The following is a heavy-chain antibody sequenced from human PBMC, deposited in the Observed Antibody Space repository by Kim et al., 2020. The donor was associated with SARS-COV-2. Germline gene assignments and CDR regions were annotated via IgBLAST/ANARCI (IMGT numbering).Heavy chain of an antibody. CDR3: ARDQATVTGIKDY. J-gene: IGHJ4*02. V-gene: IGHV3-33*01. Sequence: GGSLRLSCAASGFTFSSYGMHWVRQAPGKGLEWVAVIWYDGSNKYYADSVKGRFTISRDNSKNTLYLQMNSLRAEDTAVYYCARDQATVTGIKDYWGQGTLVTVSS. CDR2: IWYDGSNK. CDR1: GFTFSSYG. D-gene: IGHD4-17*01.